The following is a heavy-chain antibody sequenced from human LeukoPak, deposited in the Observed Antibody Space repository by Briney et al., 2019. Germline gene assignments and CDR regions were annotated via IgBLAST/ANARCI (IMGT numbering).Heavy chain of an antibody. D-gene: IGHD5-18*01. Sequence: PSETLSLTCAVSGYSISSGYYWGWIRQPPGKGLEWIGSIYHSGSTYCNPSLKSRVTISVDTSKNQFSLKLSSVTAADTAVYYCANQQLWFDYWGQGTLVTVSS. V-gene: IGHV4-38-2*01. CDR2: IYHSGST. CDR3: ANQQLWFDY. J-gene: IGHJ4*02. CDR1: GYSISSGYY.